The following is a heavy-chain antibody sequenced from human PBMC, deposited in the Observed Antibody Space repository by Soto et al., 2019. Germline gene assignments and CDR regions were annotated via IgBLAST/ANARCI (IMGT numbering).Heavy chain of an antibody. Sequence: GGSLRLSCAASGLPFKDAWMSWVRQAPGKGLEWVGRIKSKTDGEVTDYAAPVTGRFTFSRDDSKNTLYLQMNSLKTEDTAVYYCLTVTTSLDYWGQGTLVTVSS. V-gene: IGHV3-15*01. J-gene: IGHJ4*02. CDR1: GLPFKDAW. CDR3: LTVTTSLDY. CDR2: IKSKTDGEVT. D-gene: IGHD4-17*01.